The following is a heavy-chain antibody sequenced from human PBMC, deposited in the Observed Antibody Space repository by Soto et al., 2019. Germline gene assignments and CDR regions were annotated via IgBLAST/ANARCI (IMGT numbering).Heavy chain of an antibody. Sequence: QVQLQESGPGLVKPSQTLSLTCTVSGASISSGGYHWSWIRQHPGKGLEWIGYIYYSGNTYYNPSLKSRRTISVDTSKNQFSLKLNSVTAADTAVYYCARGEMTWGQGTLVTVSS. V-gene: IGHV4-31*03. J-gene: IGHJ5*02. CDR3: ARGEMT. CDR2: IYYSGNT. CDR1: GASISSGGYH.